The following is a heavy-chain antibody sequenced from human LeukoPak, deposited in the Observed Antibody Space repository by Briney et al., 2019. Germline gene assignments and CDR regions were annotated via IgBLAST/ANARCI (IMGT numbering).Heavy chain of an antibody. Sequence: SETLSLTCAVYGGSFSGYYWSWIRQPPGKGLEWIGEINHSGSTNYNPSLKSRVTISVDTSKNQFSLKLSSVTAADTAVYNCARGRKLKYCSGGSCYGYYFDYWGQGTLVTVSS. CDR1: GGSFSGYY. CDR2: INHSGST. V-gene: IGHV4-34*01. CDR3: ARGRKLKYCSGGSCYGYYFDY. D-gene: IGHD2-15*01. J-gene: IGHJ4*02.